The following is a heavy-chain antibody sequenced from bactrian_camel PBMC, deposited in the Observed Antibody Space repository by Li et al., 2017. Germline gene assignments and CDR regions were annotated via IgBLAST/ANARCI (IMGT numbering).Heavy chain of an antibody. D-gene: IGHD5*01. CDR3: AADPYGSASACDFTAGGSIADFDH. V-gene: IGHV3S53*01. CDR1: DNVSKGY. J-gene: IGHJ4*01. CDR2: ISVDFRT. Sequence: HVQLVESGGDSVQAGGSLRLACEASDNVSKGYMAWFRQAPGKAREGVAGISVDFRTSYVDSVKGRFTISRDDATNTLYLQMDSLKPEDAAMYYCAADPYGSASACDFTAGGSIADFDHWGQGTQVTVS.